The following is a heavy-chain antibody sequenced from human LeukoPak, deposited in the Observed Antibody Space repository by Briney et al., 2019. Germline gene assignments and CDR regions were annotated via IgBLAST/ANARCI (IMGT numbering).Heavy chain of an antibody. J-gene: IGHJ6*02. CDR3: ARQIYYYGMDV. V-gene: IGHV3-48*03. Sequence: GGSLRLSCAASGFTFSSFDMNWVRQAPGKGLEWVSYISSSGGPIYYADSVRGRFTISRDNAKKSLYLQMNSLRAEDTAVYYCARQIYYYGMDVWGQGTTVTVSS. CDR1: GFTFSSFD. CDR2: ISSSGGPI.